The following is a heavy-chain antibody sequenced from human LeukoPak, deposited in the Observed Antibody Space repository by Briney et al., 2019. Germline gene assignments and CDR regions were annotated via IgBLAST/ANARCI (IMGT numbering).Heavy chain of an antibody. CDR2: IYKNGDT. Sequence: SETLSLTCTVSGGSISSYYWTWIRQPPGKGLEWVGYIYKNGDTNYNPSLTSRVTMSIDTSKKQFSLKLRSVTAADTAFYYCASSGFRYYYYMDVWGKGTTVTVSS. V-gene: IGHV4-59*01. CDR1: GGSISSYY. J-gene: IGHJ6*03. CDR3: ASSGFRYYYYMDV. D-gene: IGHD5-12*01.